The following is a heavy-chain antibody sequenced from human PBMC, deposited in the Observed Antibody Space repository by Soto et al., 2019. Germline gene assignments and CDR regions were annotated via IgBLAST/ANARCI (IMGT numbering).Heavy chain of an antibody. D-gene: IGHD5-12*01. CDR2: IIPIFGTA. CDR3: ARALQLDGYYLFHWFGP. V-gene: IGHV1-69*13. CDR1: GGTFSSYA. J-gene: IGHJ5*02. Sequence: SVKSSCKASGGTFSSYAISWVRQAPGQGLEWMGGIIPIFGTANYAQKFQGRVTITADESTSTAYMELSSLRSEDTAVYYCARALQLDGYYLFHWFGPWRQLPPVT.